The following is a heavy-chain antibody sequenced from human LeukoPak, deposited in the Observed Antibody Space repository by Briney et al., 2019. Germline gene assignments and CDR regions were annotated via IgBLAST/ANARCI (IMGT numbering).Heavy chain of an antibody. J-gene: IGHJ4*02. Sequence: SETLSLTCTVSGGSISSSSYYWGWIRQPPGKGLEWIGSIYYSGSTYYNPSLKSRVTISVDTSKNQFSLKLSSVTAADTAVYYCARDCIAVAGTEGGFDYWGQGTLVTVSS. D-gene: IGHD6-19*01. CDR2: IYYSGST. CDR3: ARDCIAVAGTEGGFDY. CDR1: GGSISSSSYY. V-gene: IGHV4-39*07.